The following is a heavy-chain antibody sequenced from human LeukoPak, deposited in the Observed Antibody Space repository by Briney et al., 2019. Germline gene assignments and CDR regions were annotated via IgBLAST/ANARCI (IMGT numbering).Heavy chain of an antibody. CDR2: IWYDGSNK. Sequence: GRSLRLSCAASGFTFSSYGMHWVRQAPGKGLEWVAVIWYDGSNKYYADSVKGRFTISRDNSKNTLCLQMNSLRAEDTAVYYCAKDLVLRRGYSYGYFDYWGQGTLVTVSS. D-gene: IGHD5-18*01. J-gene: IGHJ4*02. CDR3: AKDLVLRRGYSYGYFDY. CDR1: GFTFSSYG. V-gene: IGHV3-33*06.